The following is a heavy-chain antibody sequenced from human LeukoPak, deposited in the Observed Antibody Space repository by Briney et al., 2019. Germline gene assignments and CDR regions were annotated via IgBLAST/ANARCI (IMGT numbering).Heavy chain of an antibody. V-gene: IGHV1-18*01. CDR3: ARVNSDYYGPINYYYYYMDV. CDR1: GYTFTNYG. D-gene: IGHD3-10*01. Sequence: GASVKVSCKASGYTFTNYGISWVRQAPGQGLEWMGWISAYNGHTNYAQKLQGRVTMTRDTSTSTAYMELRSLRSDDTAVYYCARVNSDYYGPINYYYYYMDVWGTGTTVTVSS. J-gene: IGHJ6*03. CDR2: ISAYNGHT.